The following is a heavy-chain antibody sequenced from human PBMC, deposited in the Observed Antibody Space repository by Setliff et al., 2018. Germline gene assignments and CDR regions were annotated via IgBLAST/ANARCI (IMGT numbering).Heavy chain of an antibody. CDR3: AGNWVTAQHYYYGMDV. CDR2: IWNDGSNK. J-gene: IGHJ6*02. Sequence: GGSLRLSCVASGFTFSNYGIHWVRQAPGKGLEWVALIWNDGSNKFYGDSVRGRFTISRDNSKSTLYLQMDSLRAEDAAIYYCAGNWVTAQHYYYGMDVWGQGTTVTVSS. D-gene: IGHD2-21*02. CDR1: GFTFSNYG. V-gene: IGHV3-33*01.